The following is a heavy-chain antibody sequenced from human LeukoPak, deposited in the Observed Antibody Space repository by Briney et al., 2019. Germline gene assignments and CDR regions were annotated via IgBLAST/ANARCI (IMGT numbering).Heavy chain of an antibody. Sequence: GGSLRLSCAASGFTFSSYWMNWVRQAPGKGLVWVSRIASDGSSTTYADSVKGRFSISRDNAKNTLYLQMNSLRVEDTAVYYCAKGACDYVWGSYHNFDYWGQGTLVTVSS. V-gene: IGHV3-74*01. CDR1: GFTFSSYW. CDR2: IASDGSST. J-gene: IGHJ4*02. D-gene: IGHD3-16*02. CDR3: AKGACDYVWGSYHNFDY.